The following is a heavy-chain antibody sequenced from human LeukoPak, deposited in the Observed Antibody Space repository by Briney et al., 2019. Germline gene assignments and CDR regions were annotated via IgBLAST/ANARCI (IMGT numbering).Heavy chain of an antibody. Sequence: ASVKVSCKASGGTFSSYAISWVRQAPGQGLEWMGGIIPIFGTANYAQKFQGRVTITTDESTSTAYMELSSLRSEDTAVYYCARGRDVLRYFDWLLNWFDPWGQGTLVTVSS. D-gene: IGHD3-9*01. CDR1: GGTFSSYA. J-gene: IGHJ5*02. CDR2: IIPIFGTA. CDR3: ARGRDVLRYFDWLLNWFDP. V-gene: IGHV1-69*05.